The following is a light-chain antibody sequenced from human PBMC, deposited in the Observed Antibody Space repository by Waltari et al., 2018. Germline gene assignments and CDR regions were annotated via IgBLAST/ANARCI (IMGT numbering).Light chain of an antibody. J-gene: IGLJ3*02. CDR2: EDN. V-gene: IGLV3-10*01. CDR3: YSIDDSGNHRV. CDR1: ALPRKY. Sequence: SYELTQPPSVSVSPGQTARITCSGDALPRKYAYWYQQKSGQAPVLVIYEDNKRPSGIPERFSGSSSGTMATLTISGAQVEDEGDYSCYSIDDSGNHRVFGGGTKLTVL.